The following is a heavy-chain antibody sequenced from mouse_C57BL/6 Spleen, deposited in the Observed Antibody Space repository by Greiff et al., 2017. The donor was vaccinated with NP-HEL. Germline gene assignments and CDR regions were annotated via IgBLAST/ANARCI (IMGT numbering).Heavy chain of an antibody. Sequence: VQLQQPGAELVMPGASVKLSCKASGYTFTSYWMHWVKQRPGQGLEWIGEIDPSDSYTNYNQKFKGKSTLTVDKSSSTAYMQLSSLTSEDSAVYYCARRGLGQGFDYWGQGTTLTVSS. V-gene: IGHV1-69*01. D-gene: IGHD3-3*01. CDR3: ARRGLGQGFDY. CDR2: IDPSDSYT. J-gene: IGHJ2*01. CDR1: GYTFTSYW.